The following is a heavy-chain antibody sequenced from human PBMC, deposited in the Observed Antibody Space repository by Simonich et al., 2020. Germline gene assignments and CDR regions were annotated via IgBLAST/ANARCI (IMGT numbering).Heavy chain of an antibody. J-gene: IGHJ4*02. V-gene: IGHV3-21*01. CDR3: ARDVDTAMVFDY. Sequence: EVQLVESGGGLVKPGGSMRLSCAASGFTFSSYSMNWVRQAPGKGLGWFSSISLSSSYIYYADSVKGRFTISRDNAKNSLYLQMNSLRAEDTAVYYCARDVDTAMVFDYWGQGTLVTVSS. D-gene: IGHD5-18*01. CDR2: ISLSSSYI. CDR1: GFTFSSYS.